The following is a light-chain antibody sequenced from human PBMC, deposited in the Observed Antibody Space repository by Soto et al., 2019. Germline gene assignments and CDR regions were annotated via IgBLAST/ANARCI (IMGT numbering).Light chain of an antibody. CDR1: QSVSSSY. Sequence: EIVLTQSPGTLYLSPGERATLSRRASQSVSSSYLAWYQQKHGQAPRLLIYGASSRATGIPDRFSGRGSGTDFTPTISRLEPEDVVVDYCQQYGISPPCTFRQGTKLEIK. V-gene: IGKV3-20*01. CDR2: GAS. CDR3: QQYGISPPCT. J-gene: IGKJ2*02.